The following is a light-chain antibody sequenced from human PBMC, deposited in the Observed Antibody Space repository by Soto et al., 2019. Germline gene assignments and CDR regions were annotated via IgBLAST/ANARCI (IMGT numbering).Light chain of an antibody. CDR2: RNN. CDR1: SSNIGSNY. J-gene: IGLJ2*01. CDR3: RGWNARRRGKV. V-gene: IGLV1-47*01. Sequence: QSVLTQPPSASGTPGQRVNISCSGSSSNIGSNYVYWYRQFPGTAPKLLIQRNNQRPSGVPARFSGSKSGTPASLAISGSRSEYVADRYCRGWNARRRGKVFAGGT.